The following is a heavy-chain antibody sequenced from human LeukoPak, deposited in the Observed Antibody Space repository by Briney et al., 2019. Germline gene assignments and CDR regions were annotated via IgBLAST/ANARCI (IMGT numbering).Heavy chain of an antibody. CDR2: IYYSGST. D-gene: IGHD1-1*01. Sequence: PSETLSLTCTVSGGSISSSSYYWGWIRQPPGKGLEWIGNIYYSGSTYYNPSLKSRVTISVDTSKNQFSLKLNSVTAADTAVYYCASRTKGPGGWFDPWGQGTLVTVSS. V-gene: IGHV4-39*07. CDR3: ASRTKGPGGWFDP. CDR1: GGSISSSSYY. J-gene: IGHJ5*02.